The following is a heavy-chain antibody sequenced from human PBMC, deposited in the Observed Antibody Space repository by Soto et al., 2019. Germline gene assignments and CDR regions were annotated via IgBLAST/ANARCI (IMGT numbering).Heavy chain of an antibody. V-gene: IGHV1-69*13. Sequence: GASVKVSCKASGGTFSSYAISWVRQAPGQGLEWMGGIIPIFGTANYAQKFQGRVTITADESTSTAYMELSSLRSEDTAVYYCARTVVLVPAAILPLLYYYGMDVWGQGTTVTVSS. CDR1: GGTFSSYA. CDR3: ARTVVLVPAAILPLLYYYGMDV. CDR2: IIPIFGTA. J-gene: IGHJ6*02. D-gene: IGHD2-2*01.